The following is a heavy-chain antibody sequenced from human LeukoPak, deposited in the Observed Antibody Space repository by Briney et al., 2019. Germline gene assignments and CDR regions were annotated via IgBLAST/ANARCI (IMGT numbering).Heavy chain of an antibody. V-gene: IGHV3-23*01. CDR2: ISNNGGYT. D-gene: IGHD2-15*01. J-gene: IGHJ4*02. Sequence: LGGSLRLSCAASGFTFSSSAMSGVRQAPGKGLEWVSAISNNGGYTYYADSVQGRFTISRDNSKSTLCLQMNSLRAEDTAVYYCAKQLGYCSDGSCYFPYWGRGTLVTVSS. CDR3: AKQLGYCSDGSCYFPY. CDR1: GFTFSSSA.